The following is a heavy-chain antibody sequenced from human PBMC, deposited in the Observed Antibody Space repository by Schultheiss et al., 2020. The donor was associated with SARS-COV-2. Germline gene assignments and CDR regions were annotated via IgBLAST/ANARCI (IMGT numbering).Heavy chain of an antibody. CDR1: GFTFSSYA. V-gene: IGHV3-48*04. Sequence: GGSLRLSCAASGFTFSSYAMSWVRQAPGKGLEWVSYISSSGSTIYYADSVKGRFTISRDNAKNSLYLQMNSLRAEDTAVYYCARDFEDPGIAARREGTLYYYYMDVWGKGTTVTVSS. D-gene: IGHD6-6*01. CDR2: ISSSGSTI. J-gene: IGHJ6*03. CDR3: ARDFEDPGIAARREGTLYYYYMDV.